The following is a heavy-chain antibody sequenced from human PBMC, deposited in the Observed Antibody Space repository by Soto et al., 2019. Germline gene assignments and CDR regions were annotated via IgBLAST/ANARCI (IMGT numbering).Heavy chain of an antibody. J-gene: IGHJ3*02. Sequence: DVELLESGGGLRQPGGSLRLSCAASGFTFSSYAMSWVRQAPGKGLEWVAAISASGGSTNYADSVKGRFAISRDNSKDTMYLRMNSLRAEDTAVYYCAKARGIYYGSGSYYIWGRGTLVTVSS. CDR2: ISASGGST. CDR3: AKARGIYYGSGSYYI. V-gene: IGHV3-23*01. CDR1: GFTFSSYA. D-gene: IGHD3-10*01.